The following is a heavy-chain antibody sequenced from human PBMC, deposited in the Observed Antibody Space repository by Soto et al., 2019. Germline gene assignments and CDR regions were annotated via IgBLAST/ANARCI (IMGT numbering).Heavy chain of an antibody. CDR1: GGSFSGYY. Sequence: SETLSLTCAVYGGSFSGYYWTWIRQPPGTGLEWIGEINHSGGTNYNPSLKSRVTISVDTSKNQFSLKLTSVTAADTAVYYCARDKITGLFDYWGQGTLVTVSS. V-gene: IGHV4-34*01. CDR3: ARDKITGLFDY. CDR2: INHSGGT. J-gene: IGHJ4*02. D-gene: IGHD2-8*02.